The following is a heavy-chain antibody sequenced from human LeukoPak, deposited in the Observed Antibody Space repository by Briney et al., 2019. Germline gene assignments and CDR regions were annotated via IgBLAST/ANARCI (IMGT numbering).Heavy chain of an antibody. J-gene: IGHJ3*02. CDR1: GFTYSNYA. Sequence: GGSLRLSCVASGFTYSNYAMRWVRQAPRKGLEWVSSVSVSGGSTNYADSVKGRFTISRDNSKNTLYLQMNSLRAEDTAVYYCARAGDYGSGCCAFDMWGQGTMVTVSS. CDR3: ARAGDYGSGCCAFDM. CDR2: VSVSGGST. D-gene: IGHD3-10*01. V-gene: IGHV3-23*01.